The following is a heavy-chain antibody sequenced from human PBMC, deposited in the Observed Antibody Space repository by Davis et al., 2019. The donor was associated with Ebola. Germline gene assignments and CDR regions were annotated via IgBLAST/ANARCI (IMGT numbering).Heavy chain of an antibody. J-gene: IGHJ6*02. CDR1: GYTFTGYY. D-gene: IGHD6-6*01. V-gene: IGHV1-2*06. CDR2: INPNSGGT. CDR3: ARVYGRCGVYSCGMDV. Sequence: ASVKVSCKASGYTFTGYYMHWVRQAPGQGLEWMGRINPNSGGTNYAQKFQGRVTITRDTSASTAYMELSSLRSEDTAVYYCARVYGRCGVYSCGMDVWGQGTTVTVSS.